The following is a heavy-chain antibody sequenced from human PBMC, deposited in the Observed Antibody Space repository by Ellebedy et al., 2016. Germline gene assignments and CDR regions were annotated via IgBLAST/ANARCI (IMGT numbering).Heavy chain of an antibody. CDR2: IRYDGGEK. J-gene: IGHJ4*02. CDR3: ARVWGSPNYYFDS. V-gene: IGHV3-30*02. Sequence: GGSLRLSXSGSGFTFGDFAMNWFRQAPGKGLEWVSHIRYDGGEKYYADSVKGRFTISRDNSKNTLYLQMNSLRAEDTAVYYCARVWGSPNYYFDSWGQGSLVTVSS. D-gene: IGHD3-16*01. CDR1: GFTFGDFA.